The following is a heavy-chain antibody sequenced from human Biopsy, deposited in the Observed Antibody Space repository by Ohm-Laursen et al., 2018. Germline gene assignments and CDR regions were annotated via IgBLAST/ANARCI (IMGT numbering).Heavy chain of an antibody. J-gene: IGHJ4*02. CDR3: AGVGSGWAPFDK. V-gene: IGHV4-38-2*02. D-gene: IGHD6-19*01. Sequence: PSQTLSLTCPVSGYSISSDYRWGWIRQAPGKTLEWLGNIFKDGNTHYNPPLRSRLIISIDTSKNQFSLMMTSVSGADTAVYFCAGVGSGWAPFDKWGPGTLVTVSS. CDR2: IFKDGNT. CDR1: GYSISSDYR.